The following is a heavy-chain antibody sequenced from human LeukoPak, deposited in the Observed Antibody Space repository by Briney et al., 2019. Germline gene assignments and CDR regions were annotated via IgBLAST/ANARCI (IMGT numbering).Heavy chain of an antibody. J-gene: IGHJ4*02. CDR1: GGSFSGYY. CDR3: ARGGRSYRSSWYPY. Sequence: SETLSLTCAVYGGSFSGYYWSWIRQPPGKGLEWIGEINHSGSTNYNPSLKSRLTISVDTSKNQFSLNLTSVTAADTAVYYCARGGRSYRSSWYPYWGQGNLVTVSS. D-gene: IGHD6-13*01. V-gene: IGHV4-34*01. CDR2: INHSGST.